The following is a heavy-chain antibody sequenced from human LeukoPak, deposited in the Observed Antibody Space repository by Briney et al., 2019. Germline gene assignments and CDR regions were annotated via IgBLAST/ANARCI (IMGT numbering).Heavy chain of an antibody. CDR3: AAASNYYDRSNYYSYAMDV. V-gene: IGHV1-58*01. Sequence: SVKVSCKASGFTFTTSAVQWVRQARGQRLEWIGWIVVGSGNTNCAQKFQERVTITRDMSTSTVYMDLSSQRSEDTAVYYCAAASNYYDRSNYYSYAMDVWAKGPRSPSP. J-gene: IGHJ6*02. D-gene: IGHD3-22*01. CDR2: IVVGSGNT. CDR1: GFTFTTSA.